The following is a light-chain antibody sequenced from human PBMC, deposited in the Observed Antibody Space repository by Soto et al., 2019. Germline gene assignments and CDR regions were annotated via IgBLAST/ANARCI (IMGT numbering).Light chain of an antibody. CDR1: SIDVGGNH. CDR2: DVS. Sequence: QSALTQPASVSGSPGQSITLSCTGTSIDVGGNHVSWYQQHPGKAPRLIIYDVSNRPSGISNRFSGSKSDNTASLTISGLQADDEADYYCSSHTSTSRYVFGTGTKVTVL. J-gene: IGLJ1*01. CDR3: SSHTSTSRYV. V-gene: IGLV2-14*03.